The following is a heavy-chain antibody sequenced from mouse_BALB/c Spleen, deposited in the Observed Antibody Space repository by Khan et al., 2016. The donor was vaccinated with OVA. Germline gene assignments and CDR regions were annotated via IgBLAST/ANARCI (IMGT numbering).Heavy chain of an antibody. CDR3: VNHGSSSAWFTY. J-gene: IGHJ3*01. Sequence: QVQLKESGAELAKPGASVKMSCKASGYTFTEYWMHWVKQRPGQGLEWIGYINPSTGYTEYNQKFKDKATLTADKSSSTAYMQLSSLTSEDSAVYYCVNHGSSSAWFTYWGQGTLVTVSA. D-gene: IGHD1-1*01. CDR2: INPSTGYT. V-gene: IGHV1-7*01. CDR1: GYTFTEYW.